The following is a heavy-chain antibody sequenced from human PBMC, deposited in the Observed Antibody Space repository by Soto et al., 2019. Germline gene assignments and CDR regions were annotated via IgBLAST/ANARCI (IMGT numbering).Heavy chain of an antibody. CDR3: VASGTYYLDY. V-gene: IGHV3-33*02. CDR1: GFIFSEYG. D-gene: IGHD3-10*01. J-gene: IGHJ4*01. Sequence: VESGGGVVQPGGSLRLSCITSGFIFSEYGMHWVRQAPGKGLEWVAVIWFDGSDEKYADSVRGRFTISRDDSTNAVFLQMNNLRVEDTDVYYCVASGTYYLDYWGQGSRVTVSS. CDR2: IWFDGSDE.